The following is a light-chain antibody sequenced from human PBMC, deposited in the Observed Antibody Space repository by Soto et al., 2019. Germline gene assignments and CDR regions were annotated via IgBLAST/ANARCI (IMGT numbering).Light chain of an antibody. V-gene: IGLV1-40*01. CDR3: QPYDSSLSYWV. J-gene: IGLJ3*02. CDR1: SSNIGAGYD. CDR2: GNT. Sequence: QSVLTQPPSVSGAPGQRVTISCTGSSSNIGAGYDVHWYQQLPGTAPKLLVSGNTNRPSGVPDRFSGSKSGTSASLAITGLQAEDEADYYCQPYDSSLSYWVFGGGTKLTVL.